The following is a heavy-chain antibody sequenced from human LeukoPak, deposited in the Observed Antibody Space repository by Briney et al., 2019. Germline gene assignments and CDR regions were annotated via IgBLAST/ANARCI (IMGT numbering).Heavy chain of an antibody. V-gene: IGHV3-21*06. CDR3: ARDKSGSYDRYMDV. D-gene: IGHD1-26*01. J-gene: IGHJ6*03. Sequence: SVKGRFIISRDNAKDSLYLQMNSLRVEDTAVYYCARDKSGSYDRYMDVWGTGTTVTVSS.